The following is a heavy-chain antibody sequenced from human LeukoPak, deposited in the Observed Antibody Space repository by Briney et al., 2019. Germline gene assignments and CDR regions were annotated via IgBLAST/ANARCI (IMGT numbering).Heavy chain of an antibody. CDR3: AGEREVGHIVVGDAFDI. CDR2: INWNGGRT. J-gene: IGHJ3*02. Sequence: PGGSLRLSCAASGFTFDDYGMSWVRQAPGKGLEWVSGINWNGGRTGYADSVRGRFTISRDNAKNSLYLQMNILRAEDAALYYCAGEREVGHIVVGDAFDIWGQGTMVTVSS. CDR1: GFTFDDYG. V-gene: IGHV3-20*04. D-gene: IGHD2-21*01.